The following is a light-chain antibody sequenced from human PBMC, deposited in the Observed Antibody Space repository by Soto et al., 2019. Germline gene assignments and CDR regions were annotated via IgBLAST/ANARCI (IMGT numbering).Light chain of an antibody. CDR3: QQYNNWPPWT. Sequence: EIVMTQSPSTLSLSPGESATISCRTSQSVGSNLAWYQQKPGQAPRLLIYGASTRATGIPARFSGSGSGTELTLTISSLQSEDFAVYYCQQYNNWPPWTFGQGTKVDI. CDR1: QSVGSN. V-gene: IGKV3-15*01. CDR2: GAS. J-gene: IGKJ1*01.